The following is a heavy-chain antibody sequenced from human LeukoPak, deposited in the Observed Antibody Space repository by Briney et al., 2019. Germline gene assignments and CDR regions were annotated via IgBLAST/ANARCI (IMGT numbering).Heavy chain of an antibody. CDR1: GFTFSSYS. Sequence: GGSLRLSCAASGFTFSSYSMNWVRQAPGKGLEWVSSISSSSSYIYYADSVKGRFTISRDNAKNSLYLQTNSLRAEDTAVYYCAANYYDSSGPLDYWGQGTLVTVSS. D-gene: IGHD3-22*01. CDR3: AANYYDSSGPLDY. V-gene: IGHV3-21*01. J-gene: IGHJ4*02. CDR2: ISSSSSYI.